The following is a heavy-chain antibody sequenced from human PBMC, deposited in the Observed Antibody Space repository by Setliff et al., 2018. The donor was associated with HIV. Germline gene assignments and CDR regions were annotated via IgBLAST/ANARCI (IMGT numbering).Heavy chain of an antibody. D-gene: IGHD3-3*01. V-gene: IGHV3-7*01. CDR3: ARIYDFWSGYQDYYHYYMDV. Sequence: HPGGSLRLSCAASGFTFSTFWMGWVRQAPGKGREWVAHIKPDGSSKKYVDSVKGRFTISRDNAKDSLYLKMNSLRAEDTAVFYCARIYDFWSGYQDYYHYYMDVWGKGTTVTVSS. J-gene: IGHJ6*03. CDR1: GFTFSTFW. CDR2: IKPDGSSK.